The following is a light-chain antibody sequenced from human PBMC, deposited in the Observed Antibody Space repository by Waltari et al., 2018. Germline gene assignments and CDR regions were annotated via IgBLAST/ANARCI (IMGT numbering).Light chain of an antibody. CDR3: SSYTSSSTWV. CDR2: AVG. J-gene: IGLJ3*02. Sequence: QSALTQPASVSGSPGPPITIPSTGTSSDVGGYNYVPWYQQHPGKAPKLMIYAVGNRPSGVSKRCSGSKSGKTASLTISGLQAEDEADYYCSSYTSSSTWVFGGGTKLTVL. CDR1: SSDVGGYNY. V-gene: IGLV2-14*01.